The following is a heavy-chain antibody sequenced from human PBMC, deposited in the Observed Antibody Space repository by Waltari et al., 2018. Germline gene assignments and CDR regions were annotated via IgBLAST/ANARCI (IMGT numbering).Heavy chain of an antibody. CDR3: ARFPLEGSNSGAFDI. CDR1: GGTFSSFA. Sequence: QVQLVQSGAEVKRPGSSVKVSCKATGGTFSSFALSWVRQAPGQGLELVADIIPVLNIGNYGQNFQGRVTLTADMSTNTAFMELNSLTSEDTAVYYCARFPLEGSNSGAFDIWGQGTILIVS. CDR2: IIPVLNIG. J-gene: IGHJ3*02. V-gene: IGHV1-69*10. D-gene: IGHD6-13*01.